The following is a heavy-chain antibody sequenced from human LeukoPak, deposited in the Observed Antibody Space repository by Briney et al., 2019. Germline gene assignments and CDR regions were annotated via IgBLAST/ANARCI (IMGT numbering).Heavy chain of an antibody. V-gene: IGHV4-38-2*02. Sequence: PSETLSLTCTVSGYSISSGYYWGWIRQPPGKGLEWIGIIYHSGDTYYNPSLKSRLTISVDTSKNQFSLKLSSVTAADTAVYYCASGHNYGDFPYYFDYWGQGTLVTVSS. J-gene: IGHJ4*02. D-gene: IGHD4-17*01. CDR1: GYSISSGYY. CDR3: ASGHNYGDFPYYFDY. CDR2: IYHSGDT.